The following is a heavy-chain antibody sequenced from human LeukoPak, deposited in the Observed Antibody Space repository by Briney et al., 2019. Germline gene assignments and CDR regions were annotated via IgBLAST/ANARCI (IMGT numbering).Heavy chain of an antibody. CDR3: ARGDYYDSSGYYLY. D-gene: IGHD3-22*01. V-gene: IGHV4-59*08. CDR1: GGSFSGYY. CDR2: LYYTGST. Sequence: KPSETLSLTCAVYGGSFSGYYWSWIRQPPGKGLEWIGYLYYTGSTNYNPSLKSRVTMSLDTSKNQFSLKLSSVTAADTAVYYCARGDYYDSSGYYLYWGQGTLVTVSS. J-gene: IGHJ4*02.